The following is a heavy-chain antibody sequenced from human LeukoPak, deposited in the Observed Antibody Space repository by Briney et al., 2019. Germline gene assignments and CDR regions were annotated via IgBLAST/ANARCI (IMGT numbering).Heavy chain of an antibody. J-gene: IGHJ4*02. CDR3: TRNNYGIDY. CDR1: GFTFSSYA. D-gene: IGHD4-11*01. V-gene: IGHV3-30-3*01. CDR2: ISYDGSNK. Sequence: GGSLRLSCAASGFTFSSYAMHWVRQAPGKGLEWVAVISYDGSNKYYADSVNGRFTVSRDNAKNTLYLQMNSLEAEDTAIYYCTRNNYGIDYWGQGTLVTVSS.